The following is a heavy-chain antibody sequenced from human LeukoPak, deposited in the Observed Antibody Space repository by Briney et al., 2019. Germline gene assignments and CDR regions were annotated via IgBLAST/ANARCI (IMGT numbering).Heavy chain of an antibody. V-gene: IGHV1-3*01. D-gene: IGHD4-11*01. CDR2: INAGNGNT. Sequence: ASVKVSCKASGYTFTSYAMHWVRQAPGQRLEWMGWINAGNGNTKYSQKFQGRVTITRDTSASTAYMELSRLRSDDTAVYYCARGDGVTTDYYYYMDVWGKGTTVTVSS. J-gene: IGHJ6*03. CDR1: GYTFTSYA. CDR3: ARGDGVTTDYYYYMDV.